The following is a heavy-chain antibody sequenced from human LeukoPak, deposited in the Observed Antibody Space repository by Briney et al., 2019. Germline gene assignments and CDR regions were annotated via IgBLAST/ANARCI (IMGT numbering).Heavy chain of an antibody. CDR3: ARDMFGKSLRNYYGSGIPGY. CDR1: GYTFTSYG. V-gene: IGHV1-18*04. CDR2: ISAYNGNT. D-gene: IGHD3-10*01. Sequence: ASEKVSCKASGYTFTSYGISWVRQAPGQGLEWMGWISAYNGNTNYAQKLQGRVTMTTDTSTSTAYMELRSLRSDDTAVYYCARDMFGKSLRNYYGSGIPGYWGQGTLVTVSS. J-gene: IGHJ4*02.